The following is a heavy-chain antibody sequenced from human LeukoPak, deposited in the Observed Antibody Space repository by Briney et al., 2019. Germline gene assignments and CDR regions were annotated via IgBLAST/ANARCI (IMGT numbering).Heavy chain of an antibody. D-gene: IGHD3-3*01. V-gene: IGHV4-4*07. CDR1: GGSINSYY. Sequence: SETLSLTCTVSGGSINSYYWNWIRQPAGKGLEWIGRIYASGSTNYNPSFKSRVTMSVDTSKSQFSLKLSSVTAADTAVYYCASGGSYDFWSALLFDYWGQGTLVTVSS. J-gene: IGHJ4*02. CDR2: IYASGST. CDR3: ASGGSYDFWSALLFDY.